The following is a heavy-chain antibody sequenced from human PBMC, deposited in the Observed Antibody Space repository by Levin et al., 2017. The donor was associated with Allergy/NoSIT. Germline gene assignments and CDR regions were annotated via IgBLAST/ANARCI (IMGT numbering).Heavy chain of an antibody. J-gene: IGHJ4*02. CDR2: ISSAGTI. CDR3: ARDTGSGYDSTAGPDY. CDR1: GFTFSTFS. V-gene: IGHV3-48*02. Sequence: PGGSLRLSCAASGFTFSTFSMNWVRQSPGKGLECVSFISSAGTIHYADSVKGRFTISRDNAKNSLYLQMNSLRDEDTGVYYWARDTGSGYDSTAGPDYWGQGTLVTVSS. D-gene: IGHD5-12*01.